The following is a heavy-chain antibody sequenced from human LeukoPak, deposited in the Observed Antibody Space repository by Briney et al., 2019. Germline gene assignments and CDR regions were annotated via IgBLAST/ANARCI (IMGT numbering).Heavy chain of an antibody. J-gene: IGHJ4*02. Sequence: PSETLSLTCTVSGGSISSYYWNWIRQPPGKGLEWIGYVYYSGSTNYNPSLRSRVTISVDTSKNQFSLKLTSVTAEDTAVYYCARWGVGATRPYYFDYWGQGTLVTVSP. CDR2: VYYSGST. CDR1: GGSISSYY. V-gene: IGHV4-59*01. CDR3: ARWGVGATRPYYFDY. D-gene: IGHD1-26*01.